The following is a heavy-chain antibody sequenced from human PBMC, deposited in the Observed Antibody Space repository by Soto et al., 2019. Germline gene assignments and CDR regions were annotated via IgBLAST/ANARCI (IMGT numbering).Heavy chain of an antibody. CDR3: AREILSPDFSFHGMDV. D-gene: IGHD2-15*01. Sequence: ASVKVSCKASGYTPTSYGISWVRQAPGQGLQWMGWISAKKGNTKYAQKFQGRVTITTDTSTSTAYMELSSLRSDDTAVYYCAREILSPDFSFHGMDVWGQGTTVTVSS. CDR1: GYTPTSYG. CDR2: ISAKKGNT. V-gene: IGHV1-18*04. J-gene: IGHJ6*02.